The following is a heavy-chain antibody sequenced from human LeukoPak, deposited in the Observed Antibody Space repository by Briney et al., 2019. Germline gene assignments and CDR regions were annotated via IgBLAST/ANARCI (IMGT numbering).Heavy chain of an antibody. CDR1: GYSFTSYW. CDR2: IYPGDSDT. J-gene: IGHJ5*02. CDR3: ARHGTHSGSYLTVSDP. D-gene: IGHD1-26*01. Sequence: GESLKISCKGSGYSFTSYWIGWVRQMPGKGLEWMGIIYPGDSDTRYSPSIQGQVTISADKSISTAYLQWSGLKASDTAIYYCARHGTHSGSYLTVSDPWGQGTLVTVSS. V-gene: IGHV5-51*01.